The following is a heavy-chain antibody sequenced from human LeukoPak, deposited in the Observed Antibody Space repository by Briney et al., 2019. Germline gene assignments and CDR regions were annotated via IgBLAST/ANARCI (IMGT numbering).Heavy chain of an antibody. D-gene: IGHD3-22*01. V-gene: IGHV1-69*13. CDR1: GGTFSSYA. J-gene: IGHJ4*02. CDR3: ARDATYYYDSSGYYYVY. Sequence: SVKVSCKASGGTFSSYAISWVRQAPGQGLEWMGGIIPIFGTASYAQKFQGRVTITADESTSTAYMELSSLRSEDTAVYYCARDATYYYDSSGYYYVYWGQGTLVTVSS. CDR2: IIPIFGTA.